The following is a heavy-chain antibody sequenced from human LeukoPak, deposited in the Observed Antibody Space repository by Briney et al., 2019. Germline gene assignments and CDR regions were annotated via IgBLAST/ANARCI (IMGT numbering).Heavy chain of an antibody. V-gene: IGHV1-2*02. D-gene: IGHD1-26*01. CDR3: ARVDSREVSHFDY. CDR2: INPNSGGT. Sequence: ASVKVSCKASGYTFTGYYMHWVRQAPGQGLEWMGWINPNSGGTNYAQKFQGRVTMTRDTSISTAYMELSRLRSDDTAVYYCARVDSREVSHFDYWGQGTLVTVSS. J-gene: IGHJ4*02. CDR1: GYTFTGYY.